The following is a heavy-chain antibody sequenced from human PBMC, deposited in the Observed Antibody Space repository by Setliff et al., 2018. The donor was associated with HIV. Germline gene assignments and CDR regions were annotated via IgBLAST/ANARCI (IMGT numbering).Heavy chain of an antibody. CDR2: ISDSGGTT. CDR1: GFTFSSYA. D-gene: IGHD3-22*01. V-gene: IGHV3-23*01. CDR3: AKSSNYYDSSGLHYFDY. Sequence: LRLSCAASGFTFSSYAMSWVRQAPGKGLEWVSAISDSGGTTYFADSVKGRFTISRDNSKNTLYLQMNSLRAEDTAVYYCAKSSNYYDSSGLHYFDYWGQGTLVTVSS. J-gene: IGHJ4*02.